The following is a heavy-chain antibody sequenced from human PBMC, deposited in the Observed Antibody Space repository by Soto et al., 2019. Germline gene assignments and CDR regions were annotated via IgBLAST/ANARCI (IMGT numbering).Heavy chain of an antibody. V-gene: IGHV4-30-4*01. CDR1: GGSISSGDYY. D-gene: IGHD4-17*01. J-gene: IGHJ6*03. CDR2: IYYSGST. CDR3: ARDFFGGDRPRYYYMDV. Sequence: SETLSLTCTVSGGSISSGDYYWSWIRQPPGKGLEWIGYIYYSGSTYYNPSLKSRVTISVDKSKNQFSLKLSSVTAADTAVYYCARDFFGGDRPRYYYMDVWGKGTTVTVSS.